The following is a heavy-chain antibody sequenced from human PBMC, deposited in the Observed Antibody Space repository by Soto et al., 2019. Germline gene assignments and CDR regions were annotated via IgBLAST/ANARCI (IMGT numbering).Heavy chain of an antibody. D-gene: IGHD3-22*01. Sequence: LRLSCAASGFTFSSYAMHWVRQAPGKGLEWVAVISYDGSNKYYADSVKGRFTISRDNSKNTLYLQMNSLRADDTAVYYCARDSKVQRRSYYDSSGHYSYFDYWGQGTLVTVSS. V-gene: IGHV3-30-3*01. J-gene: IGHJ4*02. CDR1: GFTFSSYA. CDR3: ARDSKVQRRSYYDSSGHYSYFDY. CDR2: ISYDGSNK.